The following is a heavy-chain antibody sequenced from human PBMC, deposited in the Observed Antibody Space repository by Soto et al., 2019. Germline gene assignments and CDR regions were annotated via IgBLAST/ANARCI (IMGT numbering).Heavy chain of an antibody. CDR1: GFIFSTYA. Sequence: QVQLVESGGGVVQPGRSLRLSCAASGFIFSTYAMHWVRQAPGQGLEWVAVISNDGRNIHYVDSVKGRFTISRDNPKNTLALQMNSLRAEDTAVYYCVKGRGMDSGSAYTLDHWGQGTLVTVSS. V-gene: IGHV3-30*18. CDR2: ISNDGRNI. CDR3: VKGRGMDSGSAYTLDH. J-gene: IGHJ4*02. D-gene: IGHD5-12*01.